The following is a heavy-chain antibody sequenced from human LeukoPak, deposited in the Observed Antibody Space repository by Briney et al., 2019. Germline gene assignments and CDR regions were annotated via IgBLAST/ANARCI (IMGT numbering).Heavy chain of an antibody. CDR1: GGSISSSNW. CDR3: ARELAARYFDWYLDY. D-gene: IGHD3-9*01. V-gene: IGHV4-31*11. CDR2: IYYSGST. J-gene: IGHJ4*02. Sequence: SGTLSLTCAVSGGSISSSNWWSWIRQHPGKGLEWIGYIYYSGSTYYNPSLKSRVTISVDTSKNQFSLKLSSVTAADTAVYYCARELAARYFDWYLDYWGQGTLVTVSS.